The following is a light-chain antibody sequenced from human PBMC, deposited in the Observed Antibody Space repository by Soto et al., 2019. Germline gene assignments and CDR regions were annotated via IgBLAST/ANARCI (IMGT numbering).Light chain of an antibody. V-gene: IGKV1-33*01. CDR1: QNINNY. CDR3: QQYENLPT. CDR2: DAS. Sequence: DIQMTQSPSSLSASVVDIVTITCQASQNINNYLNRYQQKPGRAPKLLIYDASNLEAGVPSRFRGSGSGTDFTFTISRLQPEDIATYYCQQYENLPTFGQGTRLEL. J-gene: IGKJ5*01.